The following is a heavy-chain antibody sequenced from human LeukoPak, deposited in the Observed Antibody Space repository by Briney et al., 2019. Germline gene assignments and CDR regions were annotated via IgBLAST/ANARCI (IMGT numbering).Heavy chain of an antibody. D-gene: IGHD4/OR15-4a*01. CDR2: MHHSGVT. CDR1: GGSISSYY. CDR3: ASILYGSNGSDY. J-gene: IGHJ4*02. Sequence: SETLSLTCTVSGGSISSYYWSWIRQPPGKGLEYIAYMHHSGVTNYNPSLKSRVTMSVDTSNNQLSLRLTSVTAADTAVYYCASILYGSNGSDYWGQGTLVTVSS. V-gene: IGHV4-59*01.